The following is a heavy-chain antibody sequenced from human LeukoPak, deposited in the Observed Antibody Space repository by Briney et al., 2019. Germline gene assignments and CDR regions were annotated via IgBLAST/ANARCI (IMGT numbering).Heavy chain of an antibody. J-gene: IGHJ4*02. CDR3: AREGLSGDYDY. D-gene: IGHD4-17*01. CDR1: GGSISSYY. Sequence: SETLSLTCTVSGGSISSYYWSWIRQPPGKGLEWIGYIYHSGSTYYNPSLKSRVTISVDRSKNQFSLKLSSVTAADTAVYYCAREGLSGDYDYWGQGTLVTVSS. CDR2: IYHSGST. V-gene: IGHV4-59*12.